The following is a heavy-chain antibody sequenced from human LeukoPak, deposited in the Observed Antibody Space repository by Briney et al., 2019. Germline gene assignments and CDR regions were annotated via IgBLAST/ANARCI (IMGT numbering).Heavy chain of an antibody. D-gene: IGHD6-19*01. CDR1: GYTFTSYG. Sequence: GASVKVSCKASGYTFTSYGISWVRQAPGQGLEWMGWISAYNGNTNYAQKLQGRVTMTPDTSTSTAYMELRSLRSDDTAVYYCARAIAVADEYYFDYWGQGTLVTVSS. V-gene: IGHV1-18*01. CDR2: ISAYNGNT. CDR3: ARAIAVADEYYFDY. J-gene: IGHJ4*02.